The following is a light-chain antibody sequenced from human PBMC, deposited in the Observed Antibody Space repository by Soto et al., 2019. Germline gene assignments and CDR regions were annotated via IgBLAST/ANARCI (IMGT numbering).Light chain of an antibody. Sequence: DIQMTPSPSTLSASVGDRVTITCRASQTISAWLAWYQQKPGKAPKFLIYQASHLESGVPSRFSGSGSGTEFTLTISSLQPDDFATYYCQQYRSYPWTFGQGTKVEIK. CDR1: QTISAW. J-gene: IGKJ1*01. CDR3: QQYRSYPWT. V-gene: IGKV1-5*03. CDR2: QAS.